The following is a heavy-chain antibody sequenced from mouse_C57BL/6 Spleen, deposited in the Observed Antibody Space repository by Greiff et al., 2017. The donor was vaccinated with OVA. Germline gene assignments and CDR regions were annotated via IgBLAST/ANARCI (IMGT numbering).Heavy chain of an antibody. Sequence: VKLVESGAELMKPGASVKLSCKVTGYTFTGYWIEWVKQRPGHGLEWIGEILPGRGSTNYNEKFKGKATFTADTYSNTAYMQLSSLTTEDSAIYYFARRIYYYGSSSDYWGQGTTLTVSS. V-gene: IGHV1-9*01. CDR1: GYTFTGYW. J-gene: IGHJ2*01. D-gene: IGHD1-1*01. CDR2: ILPGRGST. CDR3: ARRIYYYGSSSDY.